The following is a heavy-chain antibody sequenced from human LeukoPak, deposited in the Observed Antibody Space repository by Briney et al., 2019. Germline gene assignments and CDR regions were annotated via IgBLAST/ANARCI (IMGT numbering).Heavy chain of an antibody. J-gene: IGHJ4*02. D-gene: IGHD6-19*01. Sequence: GGSLRLSCAASGFTFDDYAIHWVRQVPGKGLEWVSGISWNSGSIGYADSVKGRFTISRDNAKNSLYLQMNSLRAEDTALYYCAKIAVAGTFDYWGQGTLVTVSS. CDR1: GFTFDDYA. V-gene: IGHV3-9*01. CDR3: AKIAVAGTFDY. CDR2: ISWNSGSI.